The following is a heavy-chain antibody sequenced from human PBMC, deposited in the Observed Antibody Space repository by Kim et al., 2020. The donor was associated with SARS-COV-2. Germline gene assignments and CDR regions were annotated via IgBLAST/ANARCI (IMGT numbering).Heavy chain of an antibody. CDR3: ARDPVYIGVLSYYYYYGMDV. V-gene: IGHV1-18*01. D-gene: IGHD2-8*01. CDR1: GYTFTSYG. Sequence: ASVKVSCKASGYTFTSYGISWVRQAPGQGLEWMGWISAYNGNTNYAQKLQGRVTMTTDTSTSTAYMELRSLRSDDTAVYYCARDPVYIGVLSYYYYYGMDVWGQGTTVTVSS. CDR2: ISAYNGNT. J-gene: IGHJ6*02.